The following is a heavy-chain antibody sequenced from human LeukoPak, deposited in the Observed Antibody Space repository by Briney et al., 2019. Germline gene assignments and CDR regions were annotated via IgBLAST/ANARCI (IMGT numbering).Heavy chain of an antibody. CDR1: GYSFTVYW. J-gene: IGHJ4*02. V-gene: IGHV5-51*01. CDR3: ARGHFYFDY. D-gene: IGHD3-3*02. CDR2: IYPGDSDT. Sequence: GESPKISCTGSGYSFTVYWIAWVRQMPGKGLEWMGIIYPGDSDTRYSPSFQGQVTISADKSISTTYLQWSSLKASDTAMYFCARGHFYFDYWGQGTLVTVSS.